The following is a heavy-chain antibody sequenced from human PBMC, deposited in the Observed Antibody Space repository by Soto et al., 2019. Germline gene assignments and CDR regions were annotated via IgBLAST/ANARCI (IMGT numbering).Heavy chain of an antibody. CDR3: ARGARITIFGVAYFGFDY. D-gene: IGHD3-3*01. J-gene: IGHJ4*02. CDR2: INHSGST. V-gene: IGHV4-34*01. CDR1: GGSFSGYY. Sequence: SETLSLTCAVYGGSFSGYYWSWIRQPPGKGLEWIGEINHSGSTNYNPSLKSRVTISVDTSKNQFSLKLSSVTAADTAVYYCARGARITIFGVAYFGFDYWGQGXLVTVSS.